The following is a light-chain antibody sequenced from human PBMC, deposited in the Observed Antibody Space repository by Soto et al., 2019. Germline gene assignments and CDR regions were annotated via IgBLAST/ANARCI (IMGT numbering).Light chain of an antibody. V-gene: IGKV3-20*01. J-gene: IGKJ1*01. CDR3: QQYSSSPKT. CDR1: QSVSNNY. CDR2: GAT. Sequence: EIVLTQSPGTLSLSPGERATLSCRASQSVSNNYLAWYQQKPGQAPRLLIYGATSRATGIPDRFSGSGSGTDFTLTISRLVPEDFAVYYCQQYSSSPKTFGQGTKVEIK.